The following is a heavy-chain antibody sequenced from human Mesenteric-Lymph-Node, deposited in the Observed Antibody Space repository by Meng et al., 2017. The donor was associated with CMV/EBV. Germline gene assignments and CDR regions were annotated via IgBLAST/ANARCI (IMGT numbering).Heavy chain of an antibody. J-gene: IGHJ6*02. CDR1: GLTFSNYW. Sequence: GESLKISCAASGLTFSNYWMSWVRQAPGKGLEWVANIKQDGSEKNYVDSVRGRFTISRDNAKNSLYLQMNSLRAEDTAVYYCAKDTAVADKDYYYYYGMDVWGQGTTVTVSS. V-gene: IGHV3-7*01. CDR3: AKDTAVADKDYYYYYGMDV. D-gene: IGHD6-19*01. CDR2: IKQDGSEK.